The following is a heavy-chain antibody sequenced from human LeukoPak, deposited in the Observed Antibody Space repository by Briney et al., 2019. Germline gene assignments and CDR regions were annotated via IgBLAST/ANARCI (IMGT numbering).Heavy chain of an antibody. V-gene: IGHV1-8*03. CDR3: ARGRRRFLEWLPRGGDWFDP. Sequence: GASVKVSCKASGYTFTGYYMHWVRQAPGQGLEWMGWMNPNSGNTGYAQKFQGRVTITRNTSISTAYMELSSLRSEDTAVYYCARGRRRFLEWLPRGGDWFDPWGQGTLVTVSS. CDR2: MNPNSGNT. CDR1: GYTFTGYY. D-gene: IGHD3-3*01. J-gene: IGHJ5*02.